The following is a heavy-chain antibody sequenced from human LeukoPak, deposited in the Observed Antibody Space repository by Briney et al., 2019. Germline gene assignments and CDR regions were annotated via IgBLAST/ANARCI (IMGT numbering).Heavy chain of an antibody. Sequence: GGSLRLSCAASGFTLSSYSMNWVRQAPGKGLEWVSSISSSSSYIYYADSVKGRFTISRDNAKNSLYLQMFSLRVEDTAVYFCARDRGTVTYSDYWGQGTLVTVSS. D-gene: IGHD4-11*01. CDR3: ARDRGTVTYSDY. CDR2: ISSSSSYI. CDR1: GFTLSSYS. V-gene: IGHV3-21*01. J-gene: IGHJ4*02.